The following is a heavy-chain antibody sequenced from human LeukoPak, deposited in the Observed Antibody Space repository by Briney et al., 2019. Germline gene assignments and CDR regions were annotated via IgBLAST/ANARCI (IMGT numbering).Heavy chain of an antibody. D-gene: IGHD1-1*01. Sequence: GGSLRLSCAPSGFTYADHGMNWVRQAPGTGPERGSGINWKGDVTGYADSVKGRFTISRDNAKNSLYLQMESLRGEDTALYFCARAGRGNAWDGAYYYQMDVWGKGTTVTVSS. CDR1: GFTYADHG. CDR2: INWKGDVT. V-gene: IGHV3-20*04. CDR3: ARAGRGNAWDGAYYYQMDV. J-gene: IGHJ6*03.